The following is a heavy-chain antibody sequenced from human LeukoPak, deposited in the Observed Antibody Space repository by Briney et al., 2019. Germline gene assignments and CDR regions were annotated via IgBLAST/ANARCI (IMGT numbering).Heavy chain of an antibody. CDR3: AKGWAGNYYYDSSDY. CDR2: ISSSGSTI. D-gene: IGHD3-22*01. V-gene: IGHV3-48*03. CDR1: GFTFSSYE. J-gene: IGHJ4*02. Sequence: GGSLRLSCAASGFTFSSYEMNWVRQAPGKGLEWVSYISSSGSTIYYADSVKGRFTISRDNAKNTLYLQMNSLRAEDTAVYYCAKGWAGNYYYDSSDYWGQGTLVTVSS.